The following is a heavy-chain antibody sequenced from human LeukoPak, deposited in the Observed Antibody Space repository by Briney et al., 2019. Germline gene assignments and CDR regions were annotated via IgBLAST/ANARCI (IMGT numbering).Heavy chain of an antibody. CDR2: ISRSSGTI. CDR1: GFTFSDHY. V-gene: IGHV3-11*01. J-gene: IGHJ1*01. Sequence: KSGGSLRLSCAASGFTFSDHYMTWIRQAPGKGLEWVSHISRSSGTIYYADSVQGRFTVSRDNGKKSLYLQMSYLRAEDTAVYYCVREAKMTNILWGQGTLVTVSS. D-gene: IGHD2-21*01. CDR3: VREAKMTNIL.